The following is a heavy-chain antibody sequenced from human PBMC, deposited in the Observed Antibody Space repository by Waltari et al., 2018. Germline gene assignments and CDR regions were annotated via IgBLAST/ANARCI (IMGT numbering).Heavy chain of an antibody. D-gene: IGHD3-16*01. CDR1: GGTINNYY. CDR3: ARLGGVGYNLCDY. V-gene: IGHV4-59*12. J-gene: IGHJ4*02. Sequence: QVQLQEAGPGLLKPSETLSLTCTVSGGTINNYYWSWTRQPLGKGLEWIVYIYYSGSTNYNPSLKTGDTSSVDTSKNHFSLILSSVTAADTAVYYCARLGGVGYNLCDYWGQGTLVTVSS. CDR2: IYYSGST.